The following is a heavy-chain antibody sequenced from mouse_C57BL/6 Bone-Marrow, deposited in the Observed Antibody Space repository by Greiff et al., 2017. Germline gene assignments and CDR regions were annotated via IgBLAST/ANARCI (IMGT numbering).Heavy chain of an antibody. Sequence: VQVVESGAELAKPGASVKLSCKASGYTFTSYWMHWVKQRPGQGLEWIGYINPSSGYTKYNQKFKDKATLTADKSSSTAYMQLSSLTYEDSAVYYCAAIDPRFAYWGQGTLVTVSA. CDR2: INPSSGYT. D-gene: IGHD2-12*01. CDR3: AAIDPRFAY. CDR1: GYTFTSYW. J-gene: IGHJ3*01. V-gene: IGHV1-7*01.